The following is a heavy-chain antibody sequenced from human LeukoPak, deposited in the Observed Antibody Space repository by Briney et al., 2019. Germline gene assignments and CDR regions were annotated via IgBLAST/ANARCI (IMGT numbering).Heavy chain of an antibody. CDR1: GFTFSSYS. J-gene: IGHJ4*02. V-gene: IGHV3-48*01. CDR3: ARQHSGSYRPTERPDDY. D-gene: IGHD1-26*01. CDR2: ISSSSSTI. Sequence: PGGSLRLSCAASGFTFSSYSMNWVRQAPGKGLEWVSYISSSSSTIYYADSVKGRFTISRDNAKNSLYLQMNSLRAEDTAVYYCARQHSGSYRPTERPDDYWGQGTLVTVSS.